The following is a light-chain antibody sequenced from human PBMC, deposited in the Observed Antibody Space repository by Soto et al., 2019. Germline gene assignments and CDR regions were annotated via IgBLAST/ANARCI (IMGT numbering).Light chain of an antibody. Sequence: QSVLTQPASVSGAPGQSITISCTGTSGDVGGYYYVSWYQQLPGKAPKLMISEVSNRPSGVSNRFSGSKSGNTASLTISGLQAEDEADYYCRSHTAGGTIFGNGTKVTV. V-gene: IGLV2-14*01. CDR1: SGDVGGYYY. CDR3: RSHTAGGTI. J-gene: IGLJ1*01. CDR2: EVS.